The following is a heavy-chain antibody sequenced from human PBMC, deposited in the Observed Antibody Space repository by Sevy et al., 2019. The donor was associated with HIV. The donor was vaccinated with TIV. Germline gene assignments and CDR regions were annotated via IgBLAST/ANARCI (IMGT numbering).Heavy chain of an antibody. J-gene: IGHJ5*02. Sequence: GGSLRLSCAASGFTFSSYVMSWVRQAPGKGLEWVSAISGSGGSSDYADSVKGRFTISRDNANNRLFLQMNSLRAEDTAVYYCAKAWISGWYLWFDPWGQGTLVTVSS. CDR2: ISGSGGSS. D-gene: IGHD6-19*01. CDR1: GFTFSSYV. V-gene: IGHV3-23*01. CDR3: AKAWISGWYLWFDP.